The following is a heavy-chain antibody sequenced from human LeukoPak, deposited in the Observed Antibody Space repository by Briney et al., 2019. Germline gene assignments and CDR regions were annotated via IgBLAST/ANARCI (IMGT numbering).Heavy chain of an antibody. V-gene: IGHV1-69*04. CDR3: AREYYYDSSGYYQRLYYFDY. J-gene: IGHJ4*02. CDR1: GGTFSSYV. D-gene: IGHD3-22*01. CDR2: IIPILGIA. Sequence: SVKVSCKASGGTFSSYVISWVRQAPGQGLEWMGRIIPILGIANYAQRFQGRVTITADKSTSTAYMELSSLRSEDTAVYYCAREYYYDSSGYYQRLYYFDYWGQGTLVTVSS.